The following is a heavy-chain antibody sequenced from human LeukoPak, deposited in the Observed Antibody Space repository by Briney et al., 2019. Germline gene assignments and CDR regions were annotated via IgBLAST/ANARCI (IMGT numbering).Heavy chain of an antibody. CDR2: TYSGGST. J-gene: IGHJ4*02. D-gene: IGHD3-22*01. V-gene: IGHV3-53*04. CDR3: ATSGGYYYDSSGFQPALDY. Sequence: PGGSLRLSCAASGFTVSSNYMSWVRQAPGKGLEWVSVTYSGGSTYYADSVKGRFTISRHNSKNTLYLQMNSLRAEDTAVYYCATSGGYYYDSSGFQPALDYWGQGTLVTVSS. CDR1: GFTVSSNY.